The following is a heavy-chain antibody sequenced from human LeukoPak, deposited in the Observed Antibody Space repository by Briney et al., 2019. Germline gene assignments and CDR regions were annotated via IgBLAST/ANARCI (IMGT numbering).Heavy chain of an antibody. V-gene: IGHV4-59*01. CDR3: ARDGYYDILPRAGGYFSWFDP. D-gene: IGHD3-9*01. J-gene: IGHJ5*02. CDR1: GGSISSYY. Sequence: PSETLSLTCTVSGGSISSYYWSWIRQPPGKGLEWIGYIYYRGSTNYNPSLKSRVTISLDTSKNQFSLKLSSVTAADTAVYYCARDGYYDILPRAGGYFSWFDPWGQGTLVTVSS. CDR2: IYYRGST.